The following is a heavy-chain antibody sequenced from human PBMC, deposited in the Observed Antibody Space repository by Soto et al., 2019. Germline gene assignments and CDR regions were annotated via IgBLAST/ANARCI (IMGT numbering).Heavy chain of an antibody. V-gene: IGHV1-46*01. CDR2: INPKGGES. J-gene: IGHJ6*02. CDR1: GSAFICYA. Sequence: SVKVSCRGSGSAFICYAISWVRQAPGQGLEWMGIINPKGGESKYAQKFQGRVTMTMDTSTSTVYMDLRSLTSEDTAVYYCARGDVWGQGTTVTVSS. CDR3: ARGDV.